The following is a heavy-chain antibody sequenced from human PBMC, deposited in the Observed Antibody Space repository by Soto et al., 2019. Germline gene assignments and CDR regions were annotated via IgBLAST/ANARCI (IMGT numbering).Heavy chain of an antibody. D-gene: IGHD6-13*01. J-gene: IGHJ4*02. V-gene: IGHV3-74*01. CDR3: GRDEGFGSSLRGFDY. CDR1: GFTFSGYW. Sequence: GGSLRLSCAASGFTFSGYWMHWVRQAPGEGLVWVSGVHRDGGMKRYADSVKGRFTISRDNAKNTLYLQMNSLRAEDTALYCCGRDEGFGSSLRGFDYWGQGTLVTVSS. CDR2: VHRDGGMK.